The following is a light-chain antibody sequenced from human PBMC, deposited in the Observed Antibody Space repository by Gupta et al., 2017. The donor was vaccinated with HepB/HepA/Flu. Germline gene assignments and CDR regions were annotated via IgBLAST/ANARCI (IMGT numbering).Light chain of an antibody. CDR3: QVGDTGSDNVV. V-gene: IGLV3-21*04. CDR2: FDG. Sequence: SSVLTQPPSLSVAPGETARITCGGNNIGSKSVHWYQQKPGQAPVLVIQFDGDRPSGIPERFSGSKYGNTATLSFSGVEAGDEADYYCQVGDTGSDNVVFGGGTKLTVL. CDR1: NIGSKS. J-gene: IGLJ2*01.